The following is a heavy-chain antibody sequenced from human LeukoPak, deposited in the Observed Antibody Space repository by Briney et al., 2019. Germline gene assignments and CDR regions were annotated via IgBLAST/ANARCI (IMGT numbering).Heavy chain of an antibody. D-gene: IGHD4-11*01. V-gene: IGHV3-73*01. CDR1: GITFSGSA. CDR3: TTMTTVERYYYYGMDV. Sequence: GGSLRLSCAASGITFSGSAMHWVRQASGKGLEWVGRIRSKANSYATAYAASVKGRFTISRDDSKNTAYLQMNSLKTEDTAVYYCTTMTTVERYYYYGMDVWGQGTTVTVSS. CDR2: IRSKANSYAT. J-gene: IGHJ6*02.